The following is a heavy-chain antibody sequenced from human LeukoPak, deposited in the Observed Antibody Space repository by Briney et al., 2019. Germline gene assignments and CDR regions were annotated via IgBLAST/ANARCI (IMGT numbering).Heavy chain of an antibody. V-gene: IGHV4-59*01. D-gene: IGHD6-19*01. J-gene: IGHJ3*02. CDR2: VYYSGST. CDR1: GGSISRYY. CDR3: ARGGVYSSGWHDAFDI. Sequence: SETQSLTCTVSGGSISRYYWSWLRQPPGKGLEWIGYVYYSGSTNYHPSLPRRFTISVDTSKNQFSLKLSSVTAADTAVYYCARGGVYSSGWHDAFDIRGQGTMVTVSS.